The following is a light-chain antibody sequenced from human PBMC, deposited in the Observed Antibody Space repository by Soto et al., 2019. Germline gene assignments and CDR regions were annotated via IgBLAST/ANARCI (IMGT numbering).Light chain of an antibody. CDR2: GAS. J-gene: IGKJ4*01. CDR3: QPYNNWPLT. V-gene: IGKV3-20*01. CDR1: QSLNARY. Sequence: EIVLTQSPGTLSLSPGERATLSCRASQSLNARYLAWYQVKPGQAPRLLFYGASSRATGIPDRFIGSGSGTDFTLTINSLQSEDFAIYYCQPYNNWPLTFGGGTKV.